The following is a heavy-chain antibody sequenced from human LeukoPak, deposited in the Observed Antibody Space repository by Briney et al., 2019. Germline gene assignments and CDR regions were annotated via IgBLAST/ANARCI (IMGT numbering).Heavy chain of an antibody. J-gene: IGHJ6*03. CDR2: IYTSGST. V-gene: IGHV4-61*02. Sequence: SETLSLTCTVSGGSISSGSYYWSWIRQPAGKGLEWIGRIYTSGSTNYNPSLKSRVTISVDTSKNQFSLKLSSVTAADTAVYYCARDSVDYYYYYYMDVWGKGTTVTASS. CDR3: ARDSVDYYYYYYMDV. D-gene: IGHD5/OR15-5a*01. CDR1: GGSISSGSYY.